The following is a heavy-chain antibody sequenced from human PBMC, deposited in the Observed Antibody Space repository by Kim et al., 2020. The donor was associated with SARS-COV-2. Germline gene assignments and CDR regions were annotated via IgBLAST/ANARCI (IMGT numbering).Heavy chain of an antibody. J-gene: IGHJ4*02. CDR3: ARLPHDSSGSGDS. V-gene: IGHV4-39*01. CDR2: DYRGANT. D-gene: IGHD3-22*01. Sequence: SETLSLTCAVYGGSISGCYSCWGWNRQRPGKELEWIGSDYRGANTYDSPYRKSGITVSVDTSKHAFHLKATSVTAADTAVSFCARLPHDSSGSGDSWGPGTLVPVPS. CDR1: GGSISGCYSC.